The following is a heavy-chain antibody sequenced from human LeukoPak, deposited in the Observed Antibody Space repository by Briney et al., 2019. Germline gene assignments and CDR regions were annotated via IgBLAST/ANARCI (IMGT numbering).Heavy chain of an antibody. D-gene: IGHD3-22*01. CDR3: ATDSSYYDSSGYGY. CDR1: GGTFSSYA. J-gene: IGHJ4*02. CDR2: IIPIFGTA. Sequence: SVTVSCKASGGTFSSYAISWVRQAPGQGLEWMGGIIPIFGTANYAQKFQGRVTITADESTSTAYMELSSLRSEDTAVYYCATDSSYYDSSGYGYWGQGTLVTVSS. V-gene: IGHV1-69*13.